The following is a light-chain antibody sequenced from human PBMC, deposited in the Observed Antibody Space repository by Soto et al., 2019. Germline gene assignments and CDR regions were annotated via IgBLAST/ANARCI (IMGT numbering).Light chain of an antibody. CDR2: DAS. V-gene: IGKV3-20*01. CDR3: QQYGNLLWT. Sequence: EIVFTQSPGTLSLSPGERATLSCRASHSFTISYLAWYRQKAVXXXXXXXYDASNRATGIPARFSGSGSGTDFTLTISRLESEDFAVYYCQQYGNLLWTFGQGTKVDIK. CDR1: HSFTISY. J-gene: IGKJ1*01.